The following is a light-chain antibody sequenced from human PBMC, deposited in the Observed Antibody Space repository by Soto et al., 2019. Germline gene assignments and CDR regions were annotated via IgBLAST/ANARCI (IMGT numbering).Light chain of an antibody. Sequence: DIQMTQSPSSLSDSVGDRVTIACRASQNIFSYLSWYQQKQGKAPKLLIYAASSLQSGVPSRFSGTGSGTNFTLIISSLQPEDFATYSCQQTLSIPWTFGQGTKVGVK. CDR1: QNIFSY. V-gene: IGKV1-39*01. J-gene: IGKJ1*01. CDR3: QQTLSIPWT. CDR2: AAS.